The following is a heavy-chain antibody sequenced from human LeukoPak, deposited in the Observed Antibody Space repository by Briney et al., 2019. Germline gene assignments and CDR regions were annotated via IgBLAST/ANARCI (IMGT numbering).Heavy chain of an antibody. V-gene: IGHV4-39*01. CDR1: GGSISRSSYY. CDR2: IYYSGST. Sequence: SETLSLTCSVSGGSISRSSYYWGWIRQPPGKGLEWIGSIYYSGSTYYNPSLKSRVTISVDTSKNQFSLKLNSVTAADTVVYYCARSIEDIVVVVTTTDYYFYMDVWGKGTTVTVSS. CDR3: ARSIEDIVVVVTTTDYYFYMDV. J-gene: IGHJ6*03. D-gene: IGHD2-15*01.